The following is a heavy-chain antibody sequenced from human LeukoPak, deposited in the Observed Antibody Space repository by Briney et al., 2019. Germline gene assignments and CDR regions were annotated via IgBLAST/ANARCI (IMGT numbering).Heavy chain of an antibody. CDR1: GYSISSGYY. V-gene: IGHV4-38-2*02. D-gene: IGHD2-15*01. CDR3: ARHITIGYCSGGSCYGYYFDY. CDR2: IYHSGST. J-gene: IGHJ4*02. Sequence: PSETLSLTCTVSGYSISSGYYWGWIRQPPGKGLEWIGSIYHSGSTYYNPSLKSRVTISVDTSKNQFSLKLSSVTAADTAVYYCARHITIGYCSGGSCYGYYFDYWGQGTLVTVSS.